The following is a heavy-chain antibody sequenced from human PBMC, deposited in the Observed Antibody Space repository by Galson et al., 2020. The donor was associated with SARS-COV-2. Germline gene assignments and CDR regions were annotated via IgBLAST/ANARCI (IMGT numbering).Heavy chain of an antibody. J-gene: IGHJ4*02. Sequence: SETLSLTCAVYGGSFSAYYRTWIRQPPGKGLEWIGEIIHSGTTNYNPSLKSRVTISVDTSNNQFSLKLSSMTAADTAVYYCARVRGGYDLDYWGQGALGTGAS. CDR3: ARVRGGYDLDY. V-gene: IGHV4-34*12. CDR2: IIHSGTT. D-gene: IGHD5-12*01. CDR1: GGSFSAYY.